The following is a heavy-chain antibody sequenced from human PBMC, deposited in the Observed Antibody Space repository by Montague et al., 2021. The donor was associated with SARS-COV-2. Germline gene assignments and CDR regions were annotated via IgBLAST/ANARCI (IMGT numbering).Heavy chain of an antibody. V-gene: IGHV3-7*05. CDR3: ARGYDSSGYQY. J-gene: IGHJ4*02. CDR2: IKQDGSEK. CDR1: GFTFSSYN. D-gene: IGHD3-22*01. Sequence: SLRLSCAASGFTFSSYNMNWVRQVPGKGLEWVANIKQDGSEKYYVDSVKGRFTISRDNAKNSLYLQLDSLRAEDTAVYYCARGYDSSGYQYWGQGTLVTVSS.